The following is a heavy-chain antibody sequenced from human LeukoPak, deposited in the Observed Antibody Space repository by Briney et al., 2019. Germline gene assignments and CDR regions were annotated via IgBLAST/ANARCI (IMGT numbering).Heavy chain of an antibody. CDR3: GASRQYVGAFDI. CDR2: ISSGGTTI. J-gene: IGHJ3*02. D-gene: IGHD3-16*01. CDR1: GFTFSTYE. Sequence: GGSLRPSCAASGFTFSTYELYWVRQAPGKGLEWISYISSGGTTIKYADSVRGRFTISRDDGRESLYLQMNSLRVEDTAIYYCGASRQYVGAFDIWGQGTLVSVSS. V-gene: IGHV3-48*03.